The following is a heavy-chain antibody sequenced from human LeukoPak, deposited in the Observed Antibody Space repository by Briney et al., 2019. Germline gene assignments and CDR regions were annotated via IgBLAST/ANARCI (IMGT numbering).Heavy chain of an antibody. J-gene: IGHJ4*02. CDR3: ARVYSSSAEFFYFDY. CDR1: GFTFSSYS. D-gene: IGHD6-6*01. V-gene: IGHV3-21*01. Sequence: GGSLRLSCAASGFTFSSYSMNWVRQAPGKGLEWVSSIRSSSRYIYYADSVKGRFTISRDNAKNSLYLQMNSLRAEDTAVYYCARVYSSSAEFFYFDYWGQGTLVTVSS. CDR2: IRSSSRYI.